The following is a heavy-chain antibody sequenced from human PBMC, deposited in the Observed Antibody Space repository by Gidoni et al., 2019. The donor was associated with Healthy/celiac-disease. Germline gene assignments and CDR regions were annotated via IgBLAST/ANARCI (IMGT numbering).Heavy chain of an antibody. V-gene: IGHV4-61*02. J-gene: IGHJ2*01. D-gene: IGHD3-22*01. Sequence: QVQLQESGPGLVKPSQTLSLTCTVSGGSISSGSYYWSWIRQPAGKGLEWIGRIYTSGSTNYNPSLKSRVTISVDTSKNQFSLKLSSVTAADTAVYYCAREDDSSGYFAEDWYFDLWGRGTLVTVSS. CDR1: GGSISSGSYY. CDR2: IYTSGST. CDR3: AREDDSSGYFAEDWYFDL.